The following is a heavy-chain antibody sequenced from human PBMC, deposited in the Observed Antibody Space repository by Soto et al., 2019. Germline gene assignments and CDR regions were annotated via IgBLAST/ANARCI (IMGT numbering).Heavy chain of an antibody. CDR1: GFTFSDYY. CDR3: ARNSGSGSPLAS. Sequence: GGSLRLSCAASGFTFSDYYMSWIRQAPGKGLEWVSYITSSGGTIFYADSMEGRFTISRDNAKSSVYLDMTSLRPEDTAVYYCARNSGSGSPLASWGQGTLVTVSS. CDR2: ITSSGGTI. D-gene: IGHD3-10*01. V-gene: IGHV3-11*04. J-gene: IGHJ4*02.